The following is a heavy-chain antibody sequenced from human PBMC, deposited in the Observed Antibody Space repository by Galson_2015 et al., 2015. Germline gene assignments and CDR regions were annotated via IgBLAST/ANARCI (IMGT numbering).Heavy chain of an antibody. D-gene: IGHD4-23*01. CDR1: GFTFSTFA. CDR2: IWYDGSNK. Sequence: SLRLSCAASGFTFSTFAMSWVRQAPGRGLEWVAVIWYDGSNKYYADSVKGRFTISRDNSKNTLYLQMNSLRAEDTAVYYCAKDYGGAGYYFDYWGQGTLVTVSS. CDR3: AKDYGGAGYYFDY. V-gene: IGHV3-33*06. J-gene: IGHJ4*02.